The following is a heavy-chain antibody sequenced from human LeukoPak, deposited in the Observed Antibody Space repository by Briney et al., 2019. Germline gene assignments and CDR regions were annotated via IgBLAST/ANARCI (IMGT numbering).Heavy chain of an antibody. CDR1: GFTFSSYS. D-gene: IGHD5-18*01. Sequence: GGSLRLSCEASGFTFSSYSMNWVRQAPGKGLEWVSYISSSSSTIYYADSVKGRFTISRDNAKNSLYLQMNSLRAEDTAVYYCARDTRGYSYGYFDYWGQGTLVTVSS. J-gene: IGHJ4*02. V-gene: IGHV3-48*01. CDR3: ARDTRGYSYGYFDY. CDR2: ISSSSSTI.